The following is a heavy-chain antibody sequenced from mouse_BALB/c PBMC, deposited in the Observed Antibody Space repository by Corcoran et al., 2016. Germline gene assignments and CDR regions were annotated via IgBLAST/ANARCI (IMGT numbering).Heavy chain of an antibody. CDR1: GYTFTSYV. D-gene: IGHD2-14*01. J-gene: IGHJ4*01. CDR2: INPYNDGT. CDR3: ARDYRYGGGYAMDY. V-gene: IGHV1S136*01. Sequence: EVQLQQFGPELVKPGASVKMSCKASGYTFTSYVMHWVKQKPGQGLEWIGYINPYNDGTKYNEKFKGKATLTSDKSSSTAYMELSSLTSEDAAVYYCARDYRYGGGYAMDYWGQGTSVTVSS.